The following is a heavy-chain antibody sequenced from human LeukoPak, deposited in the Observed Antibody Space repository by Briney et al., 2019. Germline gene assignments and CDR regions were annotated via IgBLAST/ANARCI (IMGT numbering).Heavy chain of an antibody. Sequence: RRSLRLSCALSGFTPSIYAMHWGRQAPGKGLGWGAGISYDGRKKYYADSVKGRFTISRDNSKNTLYLQMNSLRAEDTAVYYCARGGYPHTSEVYSSGWSYYYYYMDVWGKGTTVTVSS. J-gene: IGHJ6*03. CDR1: GFTPSIYA. CDR3: ARGGYPHTSEVYSSGWSYYYYYMDV. CDR2: ISYDGRKK. D-gene: IGHD6-19*01. V-gene: IGHV3-30*04.